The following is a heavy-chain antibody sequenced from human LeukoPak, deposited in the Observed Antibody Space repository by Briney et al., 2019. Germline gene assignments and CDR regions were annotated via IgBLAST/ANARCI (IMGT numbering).Heavy chain of an antibody. CDR3: ATTRWTSERGGFDY. CDR2: IYTSGST. J-gene: IGHJ5*01. V-gene: IGHV4-4*07. CDR1: GVSISRYY. D-gene: IGHD1-1*01. Sequence: PSETLSLTCTVSGVSISRYYWSWIRQPAGKGLEWIGRIYTSGSTNYNPSLKSRVTISLDTSKNQFSLKVSSVTAADTAMYYCATTRWTSERGGFDYWGQGTLVTVSS.